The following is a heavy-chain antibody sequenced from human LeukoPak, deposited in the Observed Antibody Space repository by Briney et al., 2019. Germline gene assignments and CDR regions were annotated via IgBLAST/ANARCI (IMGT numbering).Heavy chain of an antibody. V-gene: IGHV4-34*01. CDR1: GGSFSGYY. Sequence: SETLSLTCAVYGGSFSGYYWSWIRQPPGKGLEWIGEINHSGSTNNNPSLKSRVTISVDTSKNQFSLKLTSVTAADTAVYYCANDRSDYWGQGTLVTVSS. CDR2: INHSGST. CDR3: ANDRSDY. J-gene: IGHJ4*02. D-gene: IGHD3-16*01.